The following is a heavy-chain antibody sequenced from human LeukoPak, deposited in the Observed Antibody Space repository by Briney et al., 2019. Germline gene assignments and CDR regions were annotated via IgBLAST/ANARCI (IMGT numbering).Heavy chain of an antibody. D-gene: IGHD2-15*01. CDR2: IYYSGST. Sequence: SQTLSLTCSVSGGXISSGGYYWSWIRQHPGKGLKWIGYIYYSGSTYYNPSLKSRVTISVDTSKNQFSLKLSSVTAADTAVYYCARIQSLLVVVAATDAFDIWGQGTMVTVSS. V-gene: IGHV4-31*03. CDR1: GGXISSGGYY. J-gene: IGHJ3*02. CDR3: ARIQSLLVVVAATDAFDI.